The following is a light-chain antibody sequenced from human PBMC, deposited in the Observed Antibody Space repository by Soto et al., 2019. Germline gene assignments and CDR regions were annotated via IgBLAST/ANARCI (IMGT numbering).Light chain of an antibody. J-gene: IGKJ5*01. Sequence: HSTFSAAVGDRSTITCRASPSISSWLAWYQQKPGKAPKLLIYKASSLESGVGSRFSGSGSGTEFTLTISSLQPDDFATYYCQQYNSYSVAFGPGTRLEIK. CDR3: QQYNSYSVA. CDR2: KAS. CDR1: PSISSW. V-gene: IGKV1-5*03.